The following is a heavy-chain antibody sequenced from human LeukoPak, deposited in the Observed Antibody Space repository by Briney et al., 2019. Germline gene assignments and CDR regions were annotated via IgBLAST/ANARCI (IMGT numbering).Heavy chain of an antibody. J-gene: IGHJ6*03. CDR1: GFTVSSNY. V-gene: IGHV3-53*01. D-gene: IGHD2-2*01. CDR3: AREAWGSTRYYYYMDV. Sequence: GGSLRLSCAASGFTVSSNYMSWVRQAPGKGLEWVSVIYSGGSTYYADSVKGRFTISRDNSKNTLYLQMNSLRAGDTAVYYCAREAWGSTRYYYYMDVWGKGTTVTVSS. CDR2: IYSGGST.